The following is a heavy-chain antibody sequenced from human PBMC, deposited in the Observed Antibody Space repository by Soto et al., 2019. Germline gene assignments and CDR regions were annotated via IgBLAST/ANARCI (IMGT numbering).Heavy chain of an antibody. Sequence: QVQLVQSGAEVKKPGASVKVSCKASGYTFTSYGISWVRQAPGQGLEWMGWISAYNGNTNYAQKLQGRVTMTTDTSTSTAYKELRSLRSDDTAVYYCARDRRFLAWLHRPYYYGMDVWGQGTTVTVSS. CDR2: ISAYNGNT. D-gene: IGHD3-3*01. CDR1: GYTFTSYG. CDR3: ARDRRFLAWLHRPYYYGMDV. V-gene: IGHV1-18*01. J-gene: IGHJ6*02.